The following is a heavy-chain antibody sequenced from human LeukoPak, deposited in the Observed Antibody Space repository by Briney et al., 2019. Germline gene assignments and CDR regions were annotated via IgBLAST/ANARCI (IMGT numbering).Heavy chain of an antibody. J-gene: IGHJ4*02. CDR2: IYHSGST. D-gene: IGHD6-19*01. CDR3: ARHSSGWYEAGDFDY. Sequence: SETLSLTCTVSGYSISSGYYWGWIRQPPGKGLEWIGSIYHSGSTYYNPSLKSRVTISVDTSKNQFSLKLSSVTAADTAVYYCARHSSGWYEAGDFDYWGQGTLVTVSS. CDR1: GYSISSGYY. V-gene: IGHV4-38-2*02.